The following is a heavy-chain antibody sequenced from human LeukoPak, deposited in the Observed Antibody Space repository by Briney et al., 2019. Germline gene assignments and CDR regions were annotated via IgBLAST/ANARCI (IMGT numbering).Heavy chain of an antibody. CDR1: GFTFSSYG. V-gene: IGHV3-30*02. J-gene: IGHJ6*03. Sequence: GGSLRLSCAASGFTFSSYGMHWVRQAPGKGLEWVAFIRYDGSNKYYADSVKGRFTISRDNSKNTLYLQMNSLRAEDTAVYYCAKDPKNWTPKGYYYYYMDVWGKGTTVTVSS. CDR2: IRYDGSNK. D-gene: IGHD1-1*01. CDR3: AKDPKNWTPKGYYYYYMDV.